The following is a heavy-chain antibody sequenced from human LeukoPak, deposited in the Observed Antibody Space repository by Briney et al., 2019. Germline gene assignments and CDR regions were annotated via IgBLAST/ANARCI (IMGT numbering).Heavy chain of an antibody. J-gene: IGHJ5*02. CDR3: ARTYDFWSGPNWFDP. Sequence: SSETLSLTCAVYGGSFSGYYWSWIRRPPGKGLEWIGEINHSGSTNYNPSLKSRVTISVDTSKNQFSLKLSSVTAADTAVYYCARTYDFWSGPNWFDPWGQGTLVTVSS. CDR1: GGSFSGYY. D-gene: IGHD3-3*01. V-gene: IGHV4-34*01. CDR2: INHSGST.